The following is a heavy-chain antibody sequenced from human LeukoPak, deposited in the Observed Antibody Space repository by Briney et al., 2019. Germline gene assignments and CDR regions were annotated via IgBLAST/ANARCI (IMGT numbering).Heavy chain of an antibody. CDR1: GYTFTSYY. CDR3: ARAPYCSSTSSYGRD. CDR2: INPSGGST. V-gene: IGHV1-46*01. D-gene: IGHD2-2*01. J-gene: IGHJ4*02. Sequence: ASVKVSCKTSGYTFTSYYMHWVRQAPGQGLEWMGIINPSGGSTSYAQKFQGRVTMTMDTSTSTVYMDLSSLRSGDTAVHYCARAPYCSSTSSYGRDWGQGTLVTVSS.